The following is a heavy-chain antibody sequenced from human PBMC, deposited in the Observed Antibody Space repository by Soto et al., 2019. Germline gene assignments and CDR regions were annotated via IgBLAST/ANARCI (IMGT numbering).Heavy chain of an antibody. CDR2: INPNGGST. CDR1: GYTFTSYY. V-gene: IGHV1-46*03. CDR3: ARGLFAGDV. Sequence: QLVQSGAEVKKPGASVRVSCKASGYTFTSYYIHWVRQAPGQGLEWMGIINPNGGSTNYAQKFQGRVPMTRDTSTSTVYMDLSSLRSEDTAVYYCARGLFAGDVWGKGTTVTVSS. J-gene: IGHJ6*04.